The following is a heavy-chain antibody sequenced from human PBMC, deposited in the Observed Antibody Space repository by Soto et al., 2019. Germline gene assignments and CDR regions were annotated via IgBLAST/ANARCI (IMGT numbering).Heavy chain of an antibody. CDR1: GDTFTSNY. CDR3: ARDSTTDYGMDV. V-gene: IGHV1-46*01. J-gene: IGHJ6*02. Sequence: GASVKVSCKASGDTFTSNYMHWVRQAPGQGLEWMGIINPSGGSTSYAQKFQGRVTMTRDTSTSTVYMELSSLRSEDTAVYYCARDSTTDYGMDVWGQGTTVTVSS. D-gene: IGHD5-12*01. CDR2: INPSGGST.